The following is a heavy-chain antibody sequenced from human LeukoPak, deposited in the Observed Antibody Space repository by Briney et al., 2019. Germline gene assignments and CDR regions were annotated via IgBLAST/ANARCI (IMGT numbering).Heavy chain of an antibody. CDR3: AREGQDIVLMVYSYYYMDV. D-gene: IGHD2-8*01. CDR1: GYTFTGYY. Sequence: ASVKVSCKASGYTFTGYYMHWVRQAPGQGLEWMGWINPNSGGTNYAQKFQGRVTMTRDTSISTAYMELSRLRSDDTAVYYCAREGQDIVLMVYSYYYMDVWGKGTTVTVSS. CDR2: INPNSGGT. V-gene: IGHV1-2*02. J-gene: IGHJ6*03.